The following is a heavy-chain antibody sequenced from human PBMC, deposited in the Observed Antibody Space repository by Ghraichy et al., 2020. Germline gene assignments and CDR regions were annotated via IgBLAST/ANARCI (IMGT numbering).Heavy chain of an antibody. V-gene: IGHV4-59*13. J-gene: IGHJ4*02. CDR1: GGSINSYY. CDR2: ISYSGYT. Sequence: ESLNISCTVSGGSINSYYWTWIRQPPGKGLEWIAYISYSGYTNYNPSLKSRVTISLDTSKNQFSLKLSSVTAADTAVYYCARQGGSLSPFGYWGPGTLVTVSS. D-gene: IGHD6-6*01. CDR3: ARQGGSLSPFGY.